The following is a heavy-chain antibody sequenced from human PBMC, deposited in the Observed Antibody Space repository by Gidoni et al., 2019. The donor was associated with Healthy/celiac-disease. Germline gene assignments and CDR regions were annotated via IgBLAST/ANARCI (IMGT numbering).Heavy chain of an antibody. CDR3: ARQYGSGSYPHCVFDY. CDR2: ISGSGGST. CDR1: GFTCSSYA. D-gene: IGHD3-10*01. V-gene: IGHV3-23*01. J-gene: IGHJ4*02. Sequence: EVQLLESGGGLGQPGGSLRLSCAASGFTCSSYAMSWVRQAPGKGLDWVSAISGSGGSTYYADSVKGRFTISRDNSKNTLYLQMNSLRAEDTAVYYCARQYGSGSYPHCVFDYWGQGTLVTVSS.